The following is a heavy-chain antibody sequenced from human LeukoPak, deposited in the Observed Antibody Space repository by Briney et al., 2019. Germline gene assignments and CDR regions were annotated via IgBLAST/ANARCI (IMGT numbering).Heavy chain of an antibody. CDR2: VSYDGGSK. D-gene: IGHD6-13*01. Sequence: PGGSLRLSCAASGFAFSSYAMHWVRQGPGKGLEWVALVSYDGGSKYYADSVKGRITISRDSSKNTLHLQMNSLRTEDTAVYYCARVKGGIAAAGNYFDYWGQGTLVTVSS. CDR3: ARVKGGIAAAGNYFDY. J-gene: IGHJ4*02. CDR1: GFAFSSYA. V-gene: IGHV3-30-3*01.